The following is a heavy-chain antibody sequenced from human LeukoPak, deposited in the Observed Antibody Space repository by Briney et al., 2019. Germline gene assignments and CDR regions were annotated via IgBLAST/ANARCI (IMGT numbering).Heavy chain of an antibody. CDR3: ARKTGHNYGMDV. D-gene: IGHD3-9*01. J-gene: IGHJ6*02. Sequence: GGSLRLSCAASGFTFSPYWMHWVRQIPGKGLMWVSRIKSDGSDTIYADSVKGRFTISIDNAKNILYLQMNSLRGEDTAVYYCARKTGHNYGMDVWGQVTTVTVSS. CDR2: IKSDGSDT. V-gene: IGHV3-74*01. CDR1: GFTFSPYW.